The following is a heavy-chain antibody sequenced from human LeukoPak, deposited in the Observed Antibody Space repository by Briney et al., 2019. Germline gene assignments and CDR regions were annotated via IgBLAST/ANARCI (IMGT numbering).Heavy chain of an antibody. V-gene: IGHV3-23*01. D-gene: IGHD7-27*01. CDR2: ITTSDGNT. CDR3: AKDGGLWVSAHWGDS. J-gene: IGHJ4*02. CDR1: GFTFSSYT. Sequence: GGSLRLSCAASGFTFSSYTMSWVRQAPGKGLEWVSTITTSDGNTYYADSVKGRFTVSRDNSKNTLYLQMNSLRAEDTAVYYCAKDGGLWVSAHWGDSWGRGTLVTVS.